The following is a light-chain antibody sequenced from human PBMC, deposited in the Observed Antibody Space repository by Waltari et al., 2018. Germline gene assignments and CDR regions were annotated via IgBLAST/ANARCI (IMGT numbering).Light chain of an antibody. J-gene: IGLJ2*01. Sequence: SYVLTQPPSVSVAPGQTARITCGGNNIGGETVHWYQQKPGQAPILVVYDDSGRPSGGPGAFPWLKAGNTATLTHRKVEAGDEAAYHCQVWDRTNKYFVFGGGTKMTVL. CDR1: NIGGET. CDR3: QVWDRTNKYFV. V-gene: IGLV3-21*02. CDR2: DDS.